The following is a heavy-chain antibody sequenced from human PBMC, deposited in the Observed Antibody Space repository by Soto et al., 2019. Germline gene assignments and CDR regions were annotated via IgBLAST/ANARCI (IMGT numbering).Heavy chain of an antibody. V-gene: IGHV1-18*01. CDR3: AREYCSSASCYGPDF. CDR1: GYTFTSYG. Sequence: ASVKVSCKASGYTFTSYGISWVRQAPGQGLEWMGWISGHDGNTKYTQKVQGRVTVTTDTSTSTAYMDLRSLRSDDTAVYYCAREYCSSASCYGPDFWGQGTLVTVSS. CDR2: ISGHDGNT. J-gene: IGHJ4*02. D-gene: IGHD2-2*01.